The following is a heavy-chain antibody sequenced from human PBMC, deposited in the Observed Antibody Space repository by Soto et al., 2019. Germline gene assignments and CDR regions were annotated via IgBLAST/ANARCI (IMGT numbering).Heavy chain of an antibody. CDR1: GFTFDDYA. D-gene: IGHD3-16*01. CDR3: AKDGGIREGFFDY. J-gene: IGHJ4*02. V-gene: IGHV3-9*01. CDR2: ISWNSGSI. Sequence: DVQLVESGGGLVQPSRSLRLSCAASGFTFDDYAMHWVRQAPGKGLEWVSGISWNSGSIGYADSVKGRFTISRDNAKNSLYLQMNSLRAEDTALYYCAKDGGIREGFFDYWGQGTLVTVSS.